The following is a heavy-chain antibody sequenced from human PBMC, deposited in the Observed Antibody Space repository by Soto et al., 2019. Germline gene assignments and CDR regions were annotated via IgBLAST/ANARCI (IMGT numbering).Heavy chain of an antibody. J-gene: IGHJ6*02. CDR1: GGAISSGGYY. CDR3: ARDRVVRDSYGMDV. Sequence: QVQLQESGPGLVKPSQTLSLTCTVSGGAISSGGYYWSWIRQHPGKGLEWIGYIYYSGSTYYNPYIKSRVTISVDTSKNQCSLKLSSVTAADTAVYYCARDRVVRDSYGMDVWGQGTTVTVSS. V-gene: IGHV4-31*03. D-gene: IGHD3-10*01. CDR2: IYYSGST.